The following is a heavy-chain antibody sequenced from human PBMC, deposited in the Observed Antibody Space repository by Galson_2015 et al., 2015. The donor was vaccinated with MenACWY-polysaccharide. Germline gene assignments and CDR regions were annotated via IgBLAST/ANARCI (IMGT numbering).Heavy chain of an antibody. V-gene: IGHV3-7*01. D-gene: IGHD3-10*01. CDR2: IKQDGSEK. CDR1: GFSFDDYA. J-gene: IGHJ4*02. CDR3: ARERWVRGVFFDQ. Sequence: SLRLSCAASGFSFDDYAMHWVRQVPGKELEWVASIKQDGSEKYLVDSVKGRFTISRDNAENSLFLQMNSLRAEDTAVYYCARERWVRGVFFDQWGQGTLVTVSS.